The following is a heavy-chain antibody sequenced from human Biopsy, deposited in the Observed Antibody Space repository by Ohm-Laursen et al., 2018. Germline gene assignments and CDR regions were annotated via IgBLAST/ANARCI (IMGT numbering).Heavy chain of an antibody. CDR3: ARHSPPGLEVSRNDVFDI. CDR2: ISGQRNKT. Sequence: GSSVKVSCKASGYTFRSYGISWVRQAPGQGLEWLGWISGQRNKTRYGQKVQGRVMMTKDTSTTTAHLELRSLRSDDTAVYYCARHSPPGLEVSRNDVFDIWGQGTVVTVS. D-gene: IGHD5/OR15-5a*01. J-gene: IGHJ3*02. V-gene: IGHV1-18*01. CDR1: GYTFRSYG.